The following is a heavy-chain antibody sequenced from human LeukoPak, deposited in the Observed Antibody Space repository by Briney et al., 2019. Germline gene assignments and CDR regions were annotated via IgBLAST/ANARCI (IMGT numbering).Heavy chain of an antibody. CDR3: ARRRGGFGEGEFDY. J-gene: IGHJ4*02. D-gene: IGHD3-10*01. Sequence: PSETLSLTCTVSGVSISVFYWNWIRHPPRKGLEWVGYSHTGGSISSNPSLNSRVAFSMDTSKNQVSLRLNSVTATDTAVYYCARRRGGFGEGEFDYWGQGIPVTVST. CDR1: GVSISVFY. CDR2: SHTGGSI. V-gene: IGHV4-4*08.